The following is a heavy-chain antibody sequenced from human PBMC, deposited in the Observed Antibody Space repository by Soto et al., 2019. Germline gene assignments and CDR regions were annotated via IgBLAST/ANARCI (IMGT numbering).Heavy chain of an antibody. J-gene: IGHJ6*03. Sequence: QVQLVQSGAEVKKPGASVKVSCKASGYTFTSYGISWVGQAPGQGLEWMGWISAYNGNTNYAQKLQGRVTMTTDTSTSTAYIELRSLRSDDTAVYYCARVFSIWSVAYYYYYMDVWGKGTTVTVSS. CDR3: ARVFSIWSVAYYYYYMDV. CDR2: ISAYNGNT. D-gene: IGHD3-10*01. V-gene: IGHV1-18*01. CDR1: GYTFTSYG.